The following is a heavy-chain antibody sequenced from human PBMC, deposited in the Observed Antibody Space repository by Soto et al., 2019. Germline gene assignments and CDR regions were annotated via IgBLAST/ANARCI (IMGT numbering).Heavy chain of an antibody. D-gene: IGHD3-3*01. J-gene: IGHJ6*02. V-gene: IGHV4-34*01. CDR2: INHSGST. Sequence: PSETLSLTCAVYGGSFSGYYWSWIRQPPGKGLEWIGEINHSGSTNYNPSLKSRVTISVDTSKNQFSLKLSPVTAADTAVYYCARGGPGFLSYYYYYGMDVWGQGTTVTVSS. CDR3: ARGGPGFLSYYYYYGMDV. CDR1: GGSFSGYY.